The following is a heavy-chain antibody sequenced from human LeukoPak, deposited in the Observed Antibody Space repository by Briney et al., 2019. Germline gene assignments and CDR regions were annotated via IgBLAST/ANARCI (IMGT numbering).Heavy chain of an antibody. CDR2: ITSSGNTK. CDR3: ARSLYSSRSEWFYYNGLDV. CDR1: GFTFSTYE. J-gene: IGHJ6*02. D-gene: IGHD3-3*01. Sequence: GGSLRLSCAASGFTFSTYEMNWVRQAPGKALEWISYITSSGNTKYYADSVKGRFTISRDNARNSLSLQMNSLRAGDTALYYCARSLYSSRSEWFYYNGLDVWGQGTTVTVSS. V-gene: IGHV3-48*03.